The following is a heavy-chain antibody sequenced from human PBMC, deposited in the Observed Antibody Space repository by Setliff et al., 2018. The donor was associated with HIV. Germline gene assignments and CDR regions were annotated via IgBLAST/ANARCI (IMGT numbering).Heavy chain of an antibody. CDR3: ARHHYSNWFDP. Sequence: SETLSLTCSVSGGSISSSTYYWGWIRQPPGQGLEWIGSIYHSGFTYHNPSLKSRVTISVDTSKNQFSLKLSSVTAADTAVYYCARHHYSNWFDPWGQGTLVTVSS. J-gene: IGHJ5*02. CDR1: GGSISSSTYY. V-gene: IGHV4-39*01. CDR2: IYHSGFT. D-gene: IGHD2-15*01.